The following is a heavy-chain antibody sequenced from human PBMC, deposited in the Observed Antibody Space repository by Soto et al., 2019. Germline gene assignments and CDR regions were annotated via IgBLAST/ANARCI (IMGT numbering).Heavy chain of an antibody. Sequence: PGGSLRLSCAASGFAFNTYGMHWVRQAPGKGLEWVAATSSDESIKTYSDSAKGRFTISRDNSRNRLYLQMDSLRAEDTALYYSAKKLPGSVMSCPDYWGRGTQVTVSS. D-gene: IGHD4-4*01. CDR3: AKKLPGSVMSCPDY. CDR2: TSSDESIK. CDR1: GFAFNTYG. V-gene: IGHV3-30*18. J-gene: IGHJ4*02.